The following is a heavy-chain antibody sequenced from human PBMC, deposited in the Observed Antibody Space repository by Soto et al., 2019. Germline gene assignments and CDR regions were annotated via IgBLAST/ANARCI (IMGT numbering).Heavy chain of an antibody. CDR1: GFTFRSYS. J-gene: IGHJ4*02. CDR3: ARDSYYDSSGYYEDY. CDR2: ISSSSSYI. V-gene: IGHV3-21*01. D-gene: IGHD3-22*01. Sequence: GGSLRLYCAASGFTFRSYSMNWVRQAPGKGLEWVSSISSSSSYIYYADSVKGRFTISRDNAKNSLYLQMNSLRAEDTAVYYCARDSYYDSSGYYEDYWGQGTLVTVSS.